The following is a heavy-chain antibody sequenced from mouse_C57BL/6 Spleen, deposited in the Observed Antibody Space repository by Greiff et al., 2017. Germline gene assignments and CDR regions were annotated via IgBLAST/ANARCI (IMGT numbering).Heavy chain of an antibody. D-gene: IGHD1-1*01. CDR3: AREVLRFDY. Sequence: VQLQQSGAELVKPGASVKLSCTASGFNIKDSYMHWVKQRTEQGLEWIGRIDPADGEPKYAPQFQGKATITAGTSSNTAYLQLSSLTSEDTAVYYWAREVLRFDYWGQGTTLTVAA. V-gene: IGHV14-2*01. CDR2: IDPADGEP. J-gene: IGHJ2*01. CDR1: GFNIKDSY.